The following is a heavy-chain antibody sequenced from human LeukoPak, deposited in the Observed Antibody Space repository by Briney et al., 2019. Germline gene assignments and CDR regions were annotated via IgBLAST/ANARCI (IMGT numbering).Heavy chain of an antibody. CDR1: GFIFSTYN. J-gene: IGHJ4*02. CDR3: ARDKSSGALGY. V-gene: IGHV3-21*01. CDR2: VSSSSSYI. Sequence: PGGSLRLSCAASGFIFSTYNMNWVRQSPGKGLEWISFVSSSSSYIYYIDSVKGRFTISRDNAKNSLYLQMNSLRAEDTAVYYCARDKSSGALGYWGQGTLVTVSS. D-gene: IGHD3-22*01.